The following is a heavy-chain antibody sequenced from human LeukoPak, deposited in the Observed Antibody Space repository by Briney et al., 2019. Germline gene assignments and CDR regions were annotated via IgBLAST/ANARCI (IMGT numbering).Heavy chain of an antibody. Sequence: PSETLSLTCAVYGGSFSGYYWSWIRQPPGRGLELIGYMHFTGSTNYNPSLQGRVSMSIDTSTSQFSLNLNSVTAADTAVYYCAGHGSYYGYYYMDVWGKGTTVTVSS. V-gene: IGHV4-59*08. J-gene: IGHJ6*03. CDR2: MHFTGST. CDR1: GGSFSGYY. CDR3: AGHGSYYGYYYMDV. D-gene: IGHD1-26*01.